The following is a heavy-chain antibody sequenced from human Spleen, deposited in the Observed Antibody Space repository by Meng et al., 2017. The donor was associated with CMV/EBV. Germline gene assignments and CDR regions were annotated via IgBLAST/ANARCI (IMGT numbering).Heavy chain of an antibody. CDR2: IRYDGSNK. J-gene: IGHJ6*02. CDR1: FTFSGYG. D-gene: IGHD4-11*01. CDR3: AKDWQLYSNSYYGMDV. Sequence: FTFSGYGMHWVRQAPGKGLEWVAFIRYDGSNKYYSDSVKGRFTISRDSSKNTLHLQMNSLRAEDTAVYYCAKDWQLYSNSYYGMDVWGQGTTVTVSS. V-gene: IGHV3-30*02.